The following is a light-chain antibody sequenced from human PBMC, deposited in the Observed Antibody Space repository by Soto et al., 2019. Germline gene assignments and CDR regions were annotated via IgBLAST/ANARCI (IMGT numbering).Light chain of an antibody. CDR2: EVS. CDR1: SSDVGGYNF. CDR3: TSYAGSNNVL. Sequence: QSALTQPPSASGSPGQSVTISCTGTSSDVGGYNFVSWYQQHPGKAPKLMIYEVSERPSGVPDRFSGSKSGNTASLTVSGLQAEDEADYYCTSYAGSNNVLFGVGTKLTVL. V-gene: IGLV2-8*01. J-gene: IGLJ2*01.